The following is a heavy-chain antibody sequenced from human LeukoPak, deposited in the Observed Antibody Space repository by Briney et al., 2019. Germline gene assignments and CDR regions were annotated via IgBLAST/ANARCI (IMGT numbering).Heavy chain of an antibody. Sequence: TLSLTCAVYGGSFSGYYWSWIRQPPGKGLEWIGEINHSGSTNYNPSLKSRVTISVDTSKNQFSLKLSSVTAADTAVYYCATLPRYDSSGYYYARPFDYWGQGTLVTVSS. J-gene: IGHJ4*02. V-gene: IGHV4-34*01. CDR1: GGSFSGYY. D-gene: IGHD3-22*01. CDR3: ATLPRYDSSGYYYARPFDY. CDR2: INHSGST.